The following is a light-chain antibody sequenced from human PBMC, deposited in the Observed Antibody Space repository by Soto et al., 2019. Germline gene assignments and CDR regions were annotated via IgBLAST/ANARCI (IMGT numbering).Light chain of an antibody. CDR1: QGITSY. CDR2: AAS. Sequence: DIQLTQSPSFLSASVADRVTITCRASQGITSYLAWYQQKPGKAPKLLIYAASTLQSGVPSRFSGSGSGTEFTFTFSSLQPEDFATYYCQQLNSYPLTFGGGTKVDIK. J-gene: IGKJ4*01. CDR3: QQLNSYPLT. V-gene: IGKV1-9*01.